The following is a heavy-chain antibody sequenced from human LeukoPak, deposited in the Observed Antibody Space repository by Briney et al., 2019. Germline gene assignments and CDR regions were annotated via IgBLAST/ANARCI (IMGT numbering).Heavy chain of an antibody. CDR3: ASLSRWSVDY. CDR2: ISSSSSYI. Sequence: PGGSLRPSCEASGFTFSTYTMNWVRQAPGKGLEWVSSISSSSSYIYYADSVKGRFTISRDNAKNSLYLQMNSLRAEDTAVYYCASLSRWSVDYWGQGTLVTVSS. CDR1: GFTFSTYT. V-gene: IGHV3-21*01. D-gene: IGHD6-13*01. J-gene: IGHJ4*02.